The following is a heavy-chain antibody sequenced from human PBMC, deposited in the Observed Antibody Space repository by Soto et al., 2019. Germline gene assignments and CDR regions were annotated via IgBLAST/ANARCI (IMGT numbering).Heavy chain of an antibody. CDR3: ARHHDS. V-gene: IGHV4-59*08. CDR2: IYYSGST. J-gene: IGHJ4*02. CDR1: GGSISGYY. Sequence: SSETLSLTYTVSGGSISGYYWSWIRQPPGKGLESIGYIYYSGSTNYNPSLKSRVTISVDTSKNQFSLKLSSVTAADTAVYYCARHHDSWGQGTLVTVSS.